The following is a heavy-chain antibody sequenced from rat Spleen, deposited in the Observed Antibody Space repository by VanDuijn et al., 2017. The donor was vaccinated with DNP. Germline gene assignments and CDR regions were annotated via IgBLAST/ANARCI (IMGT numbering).Heavy chain of an antibody. J-gene: IGHJ3*01. CDR3: TRTYSNYGNWFPY. Sequence: EVQLVESGENLVQPGRSLKLSCEASGFTFSNYDMAWVRQAPTKGLEWVALISPDGDRTYYRDSVKGRFTVSRNNAESILHLQMDSLGSEDTATYYCTRTYSNYGNWFPYWGQGTLVTVSS. V-gene: IGHV5S23*01. CDR2: ISPDGDRT. D-gene: IGHD1-2*01. CDR1: GFTFSNYD.